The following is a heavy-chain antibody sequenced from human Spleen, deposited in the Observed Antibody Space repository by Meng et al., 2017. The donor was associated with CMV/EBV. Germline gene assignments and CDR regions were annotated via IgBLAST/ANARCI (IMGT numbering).Heavy chain of an antibody. CDR3: ARVVVVFGVVGKPFDH. CDR1: GSVNIDSSY. CDR2: LYHTGAT. V-gene: IGHV4-61*01. Sequence: GSVNIDSSYWSWLRRAPGKVLEWIGHLYHTGATNYNHAFRSRATISLETSKTQFSLNLRSVTAADTAVYYCARVVVVFGVVGKPFDHWGQGILVTVSS. D-gene: IGHD3-3*01. J-gene: IGHJ4*02.